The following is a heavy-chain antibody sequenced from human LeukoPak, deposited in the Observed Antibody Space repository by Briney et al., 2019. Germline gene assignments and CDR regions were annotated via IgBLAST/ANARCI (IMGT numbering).Heavy chain of an antibody. J-gene: IGHJ4*02. CDR3: ARPRIAAAALWH. CDR1: GFTFNSYA. V-gene: IGHV3-30*04. D-gene: IGHD6-13*01. CDR2: ISYDGSNK. Sequence: AGGSLRLSCAASGFTFNSYAMHWVRQAPGKGLEGVAVISYDGSNKYYTDSVKGRFTISRDNSKNTLYLQMISLRPEDTAVYYCARPRIAAAALWHWGQGTLVTVSS.